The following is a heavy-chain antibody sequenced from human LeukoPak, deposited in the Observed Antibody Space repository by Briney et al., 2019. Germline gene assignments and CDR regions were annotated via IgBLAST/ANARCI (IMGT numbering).Heavy chain of an antibody. D-gene: IGHD2-2*01. CDR1: GGSFSGYY. CDR3: ARALGDCSSTSCYALRADPSRYFDY. J-gene: IGHJ4*02. CDR2: INHSGST. V-gene: IGHV4-34*01. Sequence: SETLSLTCAVYGGSFSGYYWSWIRQPPGKGLEWIGEINHSGSTNYNPSLKSRVTISVDTSKNQFSLKLSSVTAADTAVYYCARALGDCSSTSCYALRADPSRYFDYWGQGTLVTVSS.